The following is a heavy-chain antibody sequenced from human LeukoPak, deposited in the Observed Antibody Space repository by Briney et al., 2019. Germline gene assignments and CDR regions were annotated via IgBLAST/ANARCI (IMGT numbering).Heavy chain of an antibody. Sequence: PSETLSLTCTVSGGSISSSSYYWGWIRQPPGKGLEWIGSIYYSGNTYYNPSLKSRVTISVDTSNNQFSLKLSSVTAADTAVYYCARRYWNGYLFDYWGQGTLVTVSS. D-gene: IGHD3-3*01. CDR1: GGSISSSSYY. CDR3: ARRYWNGYLFDY. J-gene: IGHJ4*02. CDR2: IYYSGNT. V-gene: IGHV4-39*01.